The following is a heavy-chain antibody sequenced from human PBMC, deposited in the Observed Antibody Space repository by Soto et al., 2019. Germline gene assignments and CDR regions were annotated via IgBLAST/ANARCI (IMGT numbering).Heavy chain of an antibody. CDR3: ASHLNPLSGYCYCAMHV. CDR1: GGTFSSYA. J-gene: IGHJ6*01. CDR2: IIPIFGTA. D-gene: IGHD3-3*02. Sequence: QVQLVQSGAEVKKPGSSVKVSCKASGGTFSSYAISWVRQAPGQGLEWMGGIIPIFGTANYAQNFQGRVTITADEYTTTAYMQRSSLTSEHTAVYYCASHLNPLSGYCYCAMHVGGEGTTVTVPS. V-gene: IGHV1-69*01.